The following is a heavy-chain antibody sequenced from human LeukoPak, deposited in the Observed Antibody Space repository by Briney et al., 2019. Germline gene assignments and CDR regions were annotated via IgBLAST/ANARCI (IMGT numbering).Heavy chain of an antibody. CDR1: GFTFSNYW. D-gene: IGHD3-3*01. V-gene: IGHV3-23*01. Sequence: GGSLRLSCAASGFTFSNYWMSWVRQAPGKGLEWVSAISGSGGSTYYADSVKGRFAISRDNSKNTLYLQMNSLRAEDTAVYYCAKVKGLRFLEWLQFDYWGQGTLVTVSS. J-gene: IGHJ4*02. CDR3: AKVKGLRFLEWLQFDY. CDR2: ISGSGGST.